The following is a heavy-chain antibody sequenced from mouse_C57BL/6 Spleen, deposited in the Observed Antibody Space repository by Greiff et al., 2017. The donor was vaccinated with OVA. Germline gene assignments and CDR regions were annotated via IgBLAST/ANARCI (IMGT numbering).Heavy chain of an antibody. J-gene: IGHJ2*01. V-gene: IGHV1-15*01. Sequence: VQLQESGAELVRPGASVTLSCKASGYTFTDYEMHWVKQTPVHGLEWIGAIDPETGGTAYNQKFKGKAILTADKSSSTAYMELRSLTSEDSAVYYCTRRVWDYWGQGTTLTVSS. CDR3: TRRVWDY. D-gene: IGHD2-10*02. CDR1: GYTFTDYE. CDR2: IDPETGGT.